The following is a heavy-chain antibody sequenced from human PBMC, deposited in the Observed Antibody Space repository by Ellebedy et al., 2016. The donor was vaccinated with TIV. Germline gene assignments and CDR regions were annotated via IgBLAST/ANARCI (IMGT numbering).Heavy chain of an antibody. CDR2: TYYRSKWYY. Sequence: MPSETLSLTCAISGDSVSSNSPTWNWIRQSPSRGLEWLGRTYYRSKWYYEYAVSVYSRITINPDTSKNQVSLQLNSVTPEDTAVYYCARYNSGWKIFDYWGQGTLVTVSS. CDR3: ARYNSGWKIFDY. D-gene: IGHD6-19*01. CDR1: GDSVSSNSPT. J-gene: IGHJ4*02. V-gene: IGHV6-1*01.